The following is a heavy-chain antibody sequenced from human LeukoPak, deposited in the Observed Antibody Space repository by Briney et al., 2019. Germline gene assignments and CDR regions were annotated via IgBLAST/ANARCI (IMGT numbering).Heavy chain of an antibody. CDR1: GYTFTSYD. V-gene: IGHV1-8*01. Sequence: GASVTVSCKASGYTFTSYDINWVRQAPGQGLEWMGWMNPNSGNTVYAQKFQGRVTMTRNTSISTAYMELSSLRSEDTAVYYCARVFRGVRGGDYWGQGTLVTVPS. D-gene: IGHD3-10*01. CDR3: ARVFRGVRGGDY. J-gene: IGHJ4*02. CDR2: MNPNSGNT.